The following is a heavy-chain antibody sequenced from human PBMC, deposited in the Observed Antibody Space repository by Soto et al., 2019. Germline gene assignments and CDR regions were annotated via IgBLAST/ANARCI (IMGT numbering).Heavy chain of an antibody. CDR1: GGSFSGYY. CDR3: ARFRRIAAAVRSYNWFDP. D-gene: IGHD6-13*01. Sequence: QVQLQQWGAGLLKPSETLSLTCAVYGGSFSGYYWSWIRQPPGKGLEWIGEINHSGSTNYNPSLMSRVTISVDTSKNQFSLKLSSVTAADTAVYYCARFRRIAAAVRSYNWFDPWGQGTLVTVSS. J-gene: IGHJ5*02. V-gene: IGHV4-34*01. CDR2: INHSGST.